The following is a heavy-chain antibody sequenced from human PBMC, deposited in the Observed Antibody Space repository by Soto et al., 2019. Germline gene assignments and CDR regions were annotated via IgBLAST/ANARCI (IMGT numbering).Heavy chain of an antibody. V-gene: IGHV4-31*03. CDR3: ARDHIGGYCSSTSCPLYGMDV. CDR2: IYYSGST. J-gene: IGHJ6*02. D-gene: IGHD2-2*01. Sequence: PSETLSLTCTFSGGSISSGGYYWSWIRQHPGKGLEWIGYIYYSGSTYYNPSLKSRVTISVDTSKNQFSLKLSSVTAADTAVYYCARDHIGGYCSSTSCPLYGMDVWGQGTTVTVSS. CDR1: GGSISSGGYY.